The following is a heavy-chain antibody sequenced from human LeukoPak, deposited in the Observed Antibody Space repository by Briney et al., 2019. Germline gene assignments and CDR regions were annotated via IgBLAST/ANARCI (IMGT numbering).Heavy chain of an antibody. J-gene: IGHJ4*02. CDR3: AKDEPSGYDKN. D-gene: IGHD5-12*01. Sequence: GGSLRLSCAASGFTFSSYWMSWVRQAPGKGLEWVANIKEDGGEKYSVDSVKGRFTISRDNSKNTLYLQMNSLKAEDTAVYYCAKDEPSGYDKNWGQGTLVTVSS. CDR2: IKEDGGEK. CDR1: GFTFSSYW. V-gene: IGHV3-7*03.